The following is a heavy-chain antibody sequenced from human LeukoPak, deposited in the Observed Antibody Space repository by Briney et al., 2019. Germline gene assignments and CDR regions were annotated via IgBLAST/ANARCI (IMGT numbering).Heavy chain of an antibody. J-gene: IGHJ4*02. V-gene: IGHV3-30*04. CDR3: ARDPTAVANLPQYYLDY. CDR2: ISYDRSLK. Sequence: GGSLRLSCAASGFTFSSYAMHWVRQAPGKGLEWVAVISYDRSLKYYADSVRGRFTISSDNSKNTLYLQMNSLRVEDTAVYYCARDPTAVANLPQYYLDYWGQGILVIVSS. D-gene: IGHD4-23*01. CDR1: GFTFSSYA.